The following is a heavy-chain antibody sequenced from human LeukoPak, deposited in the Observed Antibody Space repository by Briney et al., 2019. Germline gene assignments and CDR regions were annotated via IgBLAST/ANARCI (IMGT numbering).Heavy chain of an antibody. CDR1: GFTFSSYA. V-gene: IGHV3-23*01. CDR2: ISGSGGST. D-gene: IGHD6-13*01. Sequence: GGSLRPSCAASGFTFSSYAMSWVRQAPGKGLEWVSAISGSGGSTYYADSVKGRFTISRDNSKNTLYLQMNSLRAEDTAVYYCAKGVAAAGTNYFDYWGQGTLVTVSS. CDR3: AKGVAAAGTNYFDY. J-gene: IGHJ4*02.